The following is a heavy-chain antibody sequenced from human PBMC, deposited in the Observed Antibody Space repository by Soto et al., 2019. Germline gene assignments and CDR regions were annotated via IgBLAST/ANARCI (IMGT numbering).Heavy chain of an antibody. CDR3: TRWNGYGDH. CDR1: GFTLVPYG. CDR2: FSGGRGTT. J-gene: IGHJ4*02. Sequence: VQLLESGGGVVQPGGSLRLSCVVSGFTLVPYGVTWVRQVPGKGLEWVSGFSGGRGTTHYRDSVKGRFTISRDDPRSTVYLQMNSLGVDDTAVYYCTRWNGYGDHWGRGTLVTVSS. V-gene: IGHV3-23*01. D-gene: IGHD1-1*01.